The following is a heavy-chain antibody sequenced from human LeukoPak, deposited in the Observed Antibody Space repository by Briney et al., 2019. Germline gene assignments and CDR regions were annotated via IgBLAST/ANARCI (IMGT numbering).Heavy chain of an antibody. D-gene: IGHD6-13*01. V-gene: IGHV4-34*01. Sequence: SETLSLTCAVYGGSFSGYYWSWIRQPPGKGLEWIGEINHSGSTNYNPSLKSRVTISVDTSKNQFSLKLSSVTAADTAVYYCARRSSSWFFPPQMRGAFDIWGQGTMVTVSS. CDR3: ARRSSSWFFPPQMRGAFDI. J-gene: IGHJ3*02. CDR2: INHSGST. CDR1: GGSFSGYY.